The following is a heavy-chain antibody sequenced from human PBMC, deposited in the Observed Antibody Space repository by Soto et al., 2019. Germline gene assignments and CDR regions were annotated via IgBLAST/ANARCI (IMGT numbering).Heavy chain of an antibody. D-gene: IGHD3-3*01. CDR3: ARDVGSLYDFWSGPLYNWFDP. V-gene: IGHV1-18*01. CDR1: GYRFTSYG. Sequence: VSVEVCCEACGYRFTSYGMRWARQATGKGLEWMGWISAYNGNTNYAQKLQGRVTMTTDTSTSTAYMELRSLRSDDTAVYYCARDVGSLYDFWSGPLYNWFDPSGQ. CDR2: ISAYNGNT. J-gene: IGHJ5*02.